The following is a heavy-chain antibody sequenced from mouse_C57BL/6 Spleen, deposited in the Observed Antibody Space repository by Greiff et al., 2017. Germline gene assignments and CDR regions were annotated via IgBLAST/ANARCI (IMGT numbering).Heavy chain of an antibody. Sequence: EVKLVESGPGLVKPSRSLSLTCSVTGYSITSGYYWNWIRQFPGNKLEWMGYISYDGSNNYNPSLKNRISITRDPSKNQFFLKLKSVTTEDTATYYCSRDPLYYCGSSPFAYWGQGTLVTVSA. D-gene: IGHD1-1*01. CDR3: SRDPLYYCGSSPFAY. CDR1: GYSITSGYY. V-gene: IGHV3-6*01. J-gene: IGHJ3*01. CDR2: ISYDGSN.